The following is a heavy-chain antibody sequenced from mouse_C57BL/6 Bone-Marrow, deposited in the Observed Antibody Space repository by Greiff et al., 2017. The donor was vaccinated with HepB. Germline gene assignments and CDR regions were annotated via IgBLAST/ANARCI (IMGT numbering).Heavy chain of an antibody. D-gene: IGHD1-1*01. CDR2: IYPGSGNT. J-gene: IGHJ3*01. CDR1: GYTFTDYY. Sequence: QVQLQQSGAELVRPGASVKLSCKASGYTFTDYYINWVKQRPGQGLEWIARIYPGSGNTYYNEKFKGKATLTAEKSSSTAYMQLSSLTSEDSAVYFCASPGGGYYGSSWFAYWGQGTLVTVSA. CDR3: ASPGGGYYGSSWFAY. V-gene: IGHV1-76*01.